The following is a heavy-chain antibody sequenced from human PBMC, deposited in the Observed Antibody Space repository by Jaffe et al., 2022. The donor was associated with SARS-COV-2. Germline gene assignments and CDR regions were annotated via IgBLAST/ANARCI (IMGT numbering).Heavy chain of an antibody. CDR1: GFTSSRYW. V-gene: IGHV3-7*01. J-gene: IGHJ5*02. CDR2: IKQDGSEK. CDR3: AWYSSSCGCLDP. D-gene: IGHD6-13*01. Sequence: EVQLVESGGGLVQPGGSLRLSCGASGFTSSRYWMTWVRQAPGKGLEWVANIKQDGSEKYYVDSVKGRFTISSDNARSSLYLQMNSLRVEDAAVYYCAWYSSSCGCLDPWGQGTLVTVSS.